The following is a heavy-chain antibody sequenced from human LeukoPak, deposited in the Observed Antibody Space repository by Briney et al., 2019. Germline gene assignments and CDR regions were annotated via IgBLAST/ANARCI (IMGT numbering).Heavy chain of an antibody. J-gene: IGHJ4*02. D-gene: IGHD3-10*01. Sequence: PGGSLRLSCAASGFTFSSYEMNWVRQAPGKGLEWVAVIWYDGSNKYYADSVKGRFTISRDNSKNTLYLQMNSLRAEDTAVYYCAREGYRMVRRYYFDYWGQGTLVTVSS. CDR1: GFTFSSYE. V-gene: IGHV3-33*08. CDR3: AREGYRMVRRYYFDY. CDR2: IWYDGSNK.